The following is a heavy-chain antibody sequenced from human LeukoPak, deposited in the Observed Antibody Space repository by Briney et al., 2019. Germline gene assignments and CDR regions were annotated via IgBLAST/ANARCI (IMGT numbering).Heavy chain of an antibody. D-gene: IGHD5-24*01. CDR2: IYHSGST. J-gene: IGHJ4*02. CDR3: AGTLRGGYNKGGFDY. Sequence: SETLSLTCAVSGYSISSGYYWGWIRQPPGKGLEWIGSIYHSGSTYYNPSLKSRVTISVDTSKNQFSLKLSSVTAADTAVYYCAGTLRGGYNKGGFDYWGQGTLVTVSS. V-gene: IGHV4-38-2*01. CDR1: GYSISSGYY.